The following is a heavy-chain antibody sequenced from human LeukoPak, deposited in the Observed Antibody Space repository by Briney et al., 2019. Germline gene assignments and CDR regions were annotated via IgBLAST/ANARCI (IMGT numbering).Heavy chain of an antibody. D-gene: IGHD2-2*03. CDR1: GFTFSSYA. V-gene: IGHV3-23*01. Sequence: GGSLRLSCAASGFTFSSYAMSWVRQAPGKGLEWVSAISGSGGSTYYADSVKGRFTISRDNAKNPLYLQMNSLRAEDTAVYYCARLDIVVVPAAQSLDYWGQGTLVTVSS. CDR2: ISGSGGST. J-gene: IGHJ4*02. CDR3: ARLDIVVVPAAQSLDY.